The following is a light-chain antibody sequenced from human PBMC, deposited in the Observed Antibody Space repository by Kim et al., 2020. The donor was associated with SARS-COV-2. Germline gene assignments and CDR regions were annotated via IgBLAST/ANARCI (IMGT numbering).Light chain of an antibody. CDR1: QSITNN. J-gene: IGKJ4*01. CDR3: QQYNNWPLT. CDR2: DAS. V-gene: IGKV3-15*01. Sequence: VSPREIATLSCRASQSITNNLAWYQQKPGQAPRLLIYDASTRATGIPARFSGSGSGTEFTLAISSLQSEDFAVYYCQQYNNWPLTFGGGTKVDIK.